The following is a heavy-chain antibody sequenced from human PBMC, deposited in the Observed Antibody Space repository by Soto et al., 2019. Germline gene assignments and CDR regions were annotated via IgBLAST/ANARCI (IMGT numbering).Heavy chain of an antibody. D-gene: IGHD3-22*01. CDR2: ISGSGGST. CDR3: AKDLGGTMIVVVITYFDY. Sequence: GGSLRLSCAASGFTFSSYAMIWVRQAPGKGLEWVSAISGSGGSTYYADSVKGRFTISRDNSKNTLYLQMNSLRAEDTAVYYCAKDLGGTMIVVVITYFDYWGQGTLVTVSS. CDR1: GFTFSSYA. V-gene: IGHV3-23*01. J-gene: IGHJ4*02.